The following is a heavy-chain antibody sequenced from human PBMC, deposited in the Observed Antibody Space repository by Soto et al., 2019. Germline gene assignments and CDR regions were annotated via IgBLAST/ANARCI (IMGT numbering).Heavy chain of an antibody. CDR3: GRPLYYDSRSYRWNFDL. D-gene: IGHD3-22*01. CDR1: GFSLTTTGVG. Sequence: KESGPTLVKPTQTLTLTCPFSGFSLTTTGVGVGWIRQPPGKALEWLAIIYWDDDERYSPSLKNRLTITKDTSKNQVVLTMTNMDPGDTATYYCGRPLYYDSRSYRWNFDLWGRGTLVTVSS. CDR2: IYWDDDE. J-gene: IGHJ2*01. V-gene: IGHV2-5*02.